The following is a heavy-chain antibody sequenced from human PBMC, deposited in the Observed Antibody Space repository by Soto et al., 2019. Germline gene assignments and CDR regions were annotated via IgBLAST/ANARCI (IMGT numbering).Heavy chain of an antibody. CDR2: ISYSGSS. D-gene: IGHD2-2*01. CDR3: ARATPAGSADF. Sequence: ASETLSLTCTVSGGSNIRDGYYWSWIRQHPGKGLEWIAYISYSGSSYSNPSLKSRVTISADTSKNQFSLRLTSVTAADTAVYFCARATPAGSADFWGQGTLVTVYS. V-gene: IGHV4-31*03. CDR1: GGSNIRDGYY. J-gene: IGHJ4*02.